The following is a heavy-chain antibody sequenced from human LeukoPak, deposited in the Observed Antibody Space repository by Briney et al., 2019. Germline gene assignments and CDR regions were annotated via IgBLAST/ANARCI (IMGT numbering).Heavy chain of an antibody. D-gene: IGHD3-22*01. CDR2: ISAYNGNT. V-gene: IGHV1-18*01. J-gene: IGHJ4*02. CDR1: GYTFTSYG. Sequence: ASVKVSCKASGYTFTSYGISWVRQAPGQGLEWMGWISAYNGNTNYAQELQGRVTMTTDTSTSTAYMELRSLRSDDTAVYYCARDHFPYYYDSSSYFPGDYWGQGTLVTVSS. CDR3: ARDHFPYYYDSSSYFPGDY.